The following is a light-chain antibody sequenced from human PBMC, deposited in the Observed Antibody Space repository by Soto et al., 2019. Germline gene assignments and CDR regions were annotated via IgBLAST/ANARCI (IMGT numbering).Light chain of an antibody. Sequence: QAVVTQPPSVSGAPGQRVTISCTGSSSNIGAGYDVHWYRQLPGTAPKLLIYANNNRPAGVPDRFSASKSGTSASLAITGLQAEDEADYYCQSYDTSPSGYVFGTGTKLTVL. V-gene: IGLV1-40*01. CDR1: SSNIGAGYD. CDR3: QSYDTSPSGYV. J-gene: IGLJ1*01. CDR2: ANN.